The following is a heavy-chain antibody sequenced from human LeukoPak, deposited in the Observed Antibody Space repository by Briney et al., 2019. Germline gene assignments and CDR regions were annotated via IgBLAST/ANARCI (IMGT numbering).Heavy chain of an antibody. D-gene: IGHD2-2*03. J-gene: IGHJ5*02. Sequence: ASVKVSCKASGYTFTSYAMNWVRQAPGQGLEWMGWINTNTGNPTYAQGFTGRFVFSLDTSVSTAYLQISSLKAEDTAVYYCARAHLGIVEAQRGDHDWFDPWGQGTLVTVSS. V-gene: IGHV7-4-1*02. CDR2: INTNTGNP. CDR1: GYTFTSYA. CDR3: ARAHLGIVEAQRGDHDWFDP.